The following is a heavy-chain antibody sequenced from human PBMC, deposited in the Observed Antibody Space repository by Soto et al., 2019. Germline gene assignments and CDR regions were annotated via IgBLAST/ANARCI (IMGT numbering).Heavy chain of an antibody. Sequence: PLETLSLTCTVSGASISTSYWTWIRHLPGKGLEWIGDIYYSGTTKYNPSLKSRVTISVDMSKNQFSLKLNSVTAEDAAVYYCARDLKGGSSWFWDYFDCWGQGTLVTVSS. V-gene: IGHV4-59*01. D-gene: IGHD6-13*01. J-gene: IGHJ4*02. CDR1: GASISTSY. CDR3: ARDLKGGSSWFWDYFDC. CDR2: IYYSGTT.